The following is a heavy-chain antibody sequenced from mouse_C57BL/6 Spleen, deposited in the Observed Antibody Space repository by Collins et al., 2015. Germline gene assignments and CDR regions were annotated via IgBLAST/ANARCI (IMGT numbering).Heavy chain of an antibody. CDR1: GYSITSGYY. Sequence: DVQLQESGPGLVKPSQSLSLTCSVTGYSITSGYYWNWIRQFSGNKLEWMGYISYDGSNNYNPSLKNRISITRDTSKNQFFLKLNSVTTEDTATYYCARTARASPWFAYWGQGTLVTVSA. CDR3: ARTARASPWFAY. D-gene: IGHD3-2*01. CDR2: ISYDGSN. V-gene: IGHV3-6*01. J-gene: IGHJ3*01.